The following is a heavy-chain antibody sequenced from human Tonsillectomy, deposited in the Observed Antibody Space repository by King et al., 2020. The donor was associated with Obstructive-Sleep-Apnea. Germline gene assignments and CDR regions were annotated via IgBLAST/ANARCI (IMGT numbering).Heavy chain of an antibody. J-gene: IGHJ4*02. Sequence: VQLVESGGGLVQPGGSLRLSCAASGFTFSNYAMSWVRLAPGKGLEWVSAINTGGGTTYYADSVKGRFTISRDNSKNTLYLQMNSLRAADTAVYYCAKRVDTAMVFDYWGQGPLVTVSS. CDR2: INTGGGTT. CDR1: GFTFSNYA. D-gene: IGHD5-18*01. V-gene: IGHV3-23*04. CDR3: AKRVDTAMVFDY.